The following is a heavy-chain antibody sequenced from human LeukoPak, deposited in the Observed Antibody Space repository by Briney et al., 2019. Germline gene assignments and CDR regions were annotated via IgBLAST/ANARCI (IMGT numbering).Heavy chain of an antibody. CDR2: INPNSGGT. V-gene: IGHV1-2*02. CDR1: GYTFTGYY. CDR3: ARDYYYDSSGYYRFDP. J-gene: IGHJ5*02. D-gene: IGHD3-22*01. Sequence: ASVKVSCKASGYTFTGYYMHWVRQAPGQGLEWMGWINPNSGGTNYAQKFQGRVTMTRDTSISTAYMELSRLRSDDTAVYYCARDYYYDSSGYYRFDPWGQGTLVTVSS.